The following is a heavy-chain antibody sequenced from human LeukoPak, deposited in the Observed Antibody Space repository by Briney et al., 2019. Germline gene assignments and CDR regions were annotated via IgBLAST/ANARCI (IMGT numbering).Heavy chain of an antibody. CDR2: ISGSGGST. V-gene: IGHV3-23*01. D-gene: IGHD6-13*01. J-gene: IGHJ6*02. CDR1: GFTFSSYA. CDR3: AKDNSSSWYFGYYYYYGMDV. Sequence: GGSLRLSCAASGFTFSSYAMSWVRQAPGKGLEWVSGISGSGGSTYYADSVKGRFTISRDNSKNTLYLQMNSLRAEDTAVYYCAKDNSSSWYFGYYYYYGMDVWGQGTTVTVSS.